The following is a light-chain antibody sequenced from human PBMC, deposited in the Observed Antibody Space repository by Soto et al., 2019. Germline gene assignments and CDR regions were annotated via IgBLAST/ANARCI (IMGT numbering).Light chain of an antibody. Sequence: AIQLTQSPSSLSASVGDRVTITCRASQAIRTALGWYQQRPGKVPKLLIYAASTLQGGVPSRFSGRGSGTDVTLTISSRQPEEGATDYWLLDCRYVWACGQGTKVEIK. J-gene: IGKJ1*01. CDR2: AAS. V-gene: IGKV1-6*01. CDR3: LLDCRYVWA. CDR1: QAIRTA.